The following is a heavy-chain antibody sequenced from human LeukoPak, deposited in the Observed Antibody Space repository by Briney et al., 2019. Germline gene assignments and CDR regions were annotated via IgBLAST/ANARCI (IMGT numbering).Heavy chain of an antibody. CDR1: GFTFGSYW. V-gene: IGHV3-74*01. Sequence: GGSLRLSCAASGFTFGSYWMHWVRQAPGTGLVWVSRIKSDGSSTNYAGFVNGRFTISRDNAKNTLDLQMNSLRAEDTDVYFCAGVGGRSSIGGDYWGQGTLVTVSS. CDR2: IKSDGSST. CDR3: AGVGGRSSIGGDY. D-gene: IGHD3-10*01. J-gene: IGHJ4*02.